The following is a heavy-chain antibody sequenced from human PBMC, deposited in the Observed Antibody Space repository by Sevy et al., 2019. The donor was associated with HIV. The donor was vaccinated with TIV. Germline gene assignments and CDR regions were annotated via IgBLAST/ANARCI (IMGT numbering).Heavy chain of an antibody. J-gene: IGHJ4*02. Sequence: SVKVSCKASGHTFSNYAISWVRQAPGQGLEWMGGIIPMFGAPNYAQKFQGRVTITADESTSTAYMQLSSLRSEDTAVYYCARDSLYSTNWAFDYWGQGTLVTVSS. CDR2: IIPMFGAP. V-gene: IGHV1-69*13. D-gene: IGHD6-13*01. CDR1: GHTFSNYA. CDR3: ARDSLYSTNWAFDY.